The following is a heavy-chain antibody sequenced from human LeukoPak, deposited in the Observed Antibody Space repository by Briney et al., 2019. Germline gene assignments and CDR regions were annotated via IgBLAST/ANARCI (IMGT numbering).Heavy chain of an antibody. CDR3: ARDSAYAFDI. D-gene: IGHD2-15*01. V-gene: IGHV4-59*01. CDR2: IYYSGST. CDR1: GGSISSYY. J-gene: IGHJ3*02. Sequence: SETLSLTCTVSGGSISSYYWRWIRQPPGKGRGWNEYIYYSGSTNYNPSLTTRVTLSIDTSKNQFSLKLSSVTAADPDVYYCARDSAYAFDIWGQGTMVTVSS.